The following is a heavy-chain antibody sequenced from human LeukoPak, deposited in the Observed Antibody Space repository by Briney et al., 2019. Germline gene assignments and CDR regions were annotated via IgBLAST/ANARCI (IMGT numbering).Heavy chain of an antibody. CDR1: GGTFSSYA. D-gene: IGHD2-2*01. J-gene: IGHJ5*02. CDR2: IIPIFGTA. CDR3: AVIVVVPAATSTNWSDP. V-gene: IGHV1-69*13. Sequence: VASVKVSCKASGGTFSSYAISWVRQAPGQGLEWMGGIIPIFGTANYAQKFQGRVTITADESTSTAYMELSSLRSEDTAVYYCAVIVVVPAATSTNWSDPWGQGTLVTVSS.